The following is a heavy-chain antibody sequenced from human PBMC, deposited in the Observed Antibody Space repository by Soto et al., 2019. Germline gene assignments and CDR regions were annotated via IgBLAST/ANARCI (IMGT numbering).Heavy chain of an antibody. J-gene: IGHJ4*02. CDR1: GFTFNSCW. D-gene: IGHD6-13*01. CDR2: INDDGSMT. CDR3: ARLKPGTGAFDY. V-gene: IGHV3-74*01. Sequence: EVQLEESGGGSVQPGGSLRLSCVASGFTFNSCWMHWVRQAPGKGLMWVSRINDDGSMTNYADSVRGRFTISRDNAKSILYLQMNSLRDEDTAVYYCARLKPGTGAFDYWGQGTLVTVSS.